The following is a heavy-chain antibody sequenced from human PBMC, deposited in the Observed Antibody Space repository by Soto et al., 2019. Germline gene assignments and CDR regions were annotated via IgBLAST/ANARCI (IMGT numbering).Heavy chain of an antibody. CDR2: ISSSSSYI. V-gene: IGHV3-21*01. D-gene: IGHD6-13*01. CDR3: ARVLDVGAAAGTRFYGMDV. CDR1: GFTFSSYS. J-gene: IGHJ6*02. Sequence: GGSLRLSCAASGFTFSSYSMNWVRQAPGKGLEWVSSISSSSSYIYYADSVKGRFTISRDNAKNSLYLQMNSLRAEDTAVYYCARVLDVGAAAGTRFYGMDVWGQGTTVTVSS.